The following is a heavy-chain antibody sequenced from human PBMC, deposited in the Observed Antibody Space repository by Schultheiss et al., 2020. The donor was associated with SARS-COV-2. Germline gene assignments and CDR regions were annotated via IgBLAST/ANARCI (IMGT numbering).Heavy chain of an antibody. Sequence: ASVKVSCKASGGTFSSYAISWVRQAPGQGLEWMGWINPNSGGTNYAQKFQGWVTMTRDTSISTAYMELSRLRSDDTAVYYCARVSNRRPFDYWGQGTLVTVSS. CDR1: GGTFSSYA. J-gene: IGHJ4*02. CDR3: ARVSNRRPFDY. V-gene: IGHV1-2*04. D-gene: IGHD2-2*01. CDR2: INPNSGGT.